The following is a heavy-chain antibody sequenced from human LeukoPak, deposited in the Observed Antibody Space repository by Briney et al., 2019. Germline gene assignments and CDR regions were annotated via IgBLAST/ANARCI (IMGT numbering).Heavy chain of an antibody. J-gene: IGHJ5*02. Sequence: ASVKVSCKASGYTFTSYAMHWVRQAPGQRLEWMGWINAGNGNTKYSQKFQGRVTITRDTSASTAYMELSSLRSEDTAVYYCARGREITMVREVINNWFDPWGQGTLVTVSS. CDR2: INAGNGNT. CDR3: ARGREITMVREVINNWFDP. V-gene: IGHV1-3*01. CDR1: GYTFTSYA. D-gene: IGHD3-10*01.